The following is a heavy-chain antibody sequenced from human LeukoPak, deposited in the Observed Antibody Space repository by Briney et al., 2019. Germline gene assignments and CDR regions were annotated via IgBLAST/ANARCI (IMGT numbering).Heavy chain of an antibody. CDR2: IYHSGTT. J-gene: IGHJ4*02. D-gene: IGHD3-10*01. CDR3: ARKENVYYYFDY. Sequence: SDTLSLTCAVSGYPITSSSRWGWIRQPPGKGLEWIGYIYHSGTTYYNPSLQSRVTMSVDTSKNQFSLKLSSVTAVDTAVYYCARKENVYYYFDYWGQGTLVTVSS. V-gene: IGHV4-28*01. CDR1: GYPITSSSR.